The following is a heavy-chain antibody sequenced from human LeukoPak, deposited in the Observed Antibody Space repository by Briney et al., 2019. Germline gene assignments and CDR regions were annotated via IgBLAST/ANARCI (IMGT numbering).Heavy chain of an antibody. CDR3: ARDGLAAATLHWCFDL. J-gene: IGHJ2*01. D-gene: IGHD6-25*01. Sequence: PGGSLRLSCAASGFTFSSYAMSWVRQAPGKGLEWVSAISGSGGSTYYADSVKGRFTISRDNSKNTLCLQMNSLRAEDTAVYYCARDGLAAATLHWCFDLWGRGTLVTVSS. V-gene: IGHV3-23*01. CDR1: GFTFSSYA. CDR2: ISGSGGST.